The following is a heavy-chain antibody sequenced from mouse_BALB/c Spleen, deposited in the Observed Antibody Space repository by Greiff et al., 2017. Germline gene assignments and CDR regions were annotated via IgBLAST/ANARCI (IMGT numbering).Heavy chain of an antibody. CDR1: GYSITSDYA. CDR2: ISYSGST. D-gene: IGHD2-14*01. V-gene: IGHV3-2*02. Sequence: VQLKESGPGLVKPSQSLSLTCTVTGYSITSDYAWNWIRQFPGNKLEWMGYISYSGSTSYNPSLKSRISITRDTSKNQFFLQLNSVTTEDTATYYCAREEVRRGYFDYWGQGTTLTVSS. CDR3: AREEVRRGYFDY. J-gene: IGHJ2*01.